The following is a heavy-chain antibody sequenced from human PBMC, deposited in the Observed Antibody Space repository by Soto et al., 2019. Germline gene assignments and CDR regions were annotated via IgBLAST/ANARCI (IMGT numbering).Heavy chain of an antibody. D-gene: IGHD3-3*01. CDR2: IHYSGTT. CDR3: ARAHYDRSRDMGV. V-gene: IGHV4-30-4*01. Sequence: QVQLQESGPGLVKPSQTLSLTCTVSGGSITSADSYWSWIRQPPGKGLEWIGDIHYSGTTSYNPSLKSRLXXSXDXXKNQFSLKLSSVTAADTAVYYCARAHYDRSRDMGVWGQGTTVTVSS. CDR1: GGSITSADSY. J-gene: IGHJ6*02.